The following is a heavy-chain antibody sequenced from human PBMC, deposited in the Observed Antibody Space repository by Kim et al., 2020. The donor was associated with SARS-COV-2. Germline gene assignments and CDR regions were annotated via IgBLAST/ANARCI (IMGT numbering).Heavy chain of an antibody. Sequence: GGSLRLSCAASGFTFSDYYMSWIRQAPGKGLEWVSYISSSGSTIYYADSVKGRFTISRDNAKNSLYLQMNSLRAEDTAVYYCASGAGYSSGWLYGMDVWGQGTTVTVSS. D-gene: IGHD6-19*01. CDR1: GFTFSDYY. CDR3: ASGAGYSSGWLYGMDV. V-gene: IGHV3-11*01. CDR2: ISSSGSTI. J-gene: IGHJ6*02.